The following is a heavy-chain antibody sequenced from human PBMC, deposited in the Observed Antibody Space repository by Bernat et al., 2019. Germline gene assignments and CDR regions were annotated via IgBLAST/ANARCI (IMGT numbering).Heavy chain of an antibody. J-gene: IGHJ3*02. Sequence: EVQLVESGGGLVQPGGSLRLSCAASGFTFSSYWMSWVRQAPGKGLEWVANRKVDGSEKYYVDSVKGRFTIARDNAKNSLYLQMNSLRAEDTAVYYCERTQNTIREGAFDIWGQGTMVTVSS. V-gene: IGHV3-7*03. D-gene: IGHD3-3*01. CDR1: GFTFSSYW. CDR2: RKVDGSEK. CDR3: ERTQNTIREGAFDI.